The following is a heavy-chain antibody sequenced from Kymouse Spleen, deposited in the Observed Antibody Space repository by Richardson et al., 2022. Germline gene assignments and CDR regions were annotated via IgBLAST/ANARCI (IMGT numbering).Heavy chain of an antibody. V-gene: IGHV3-33*01. D-gene: IGHD1-1*01,IGHD1-20*01. CDR2: IWYDGSNK. J-gene: IGHJ4*02. CDR1: GFTFSSYG. CDR3: ASGAGTTWVYFDY. Sequence: QVQLVESGGGVVQPGRSLRLSCAASGFTFSSYGMHWVRQAPGKGLEWVAVIWYDGSNKYYADSVKGRFTISRDNSKNTLYLQMNSLRAEDTAVYYCASGAGTTWVYFDYWGQGTLVTVSS.